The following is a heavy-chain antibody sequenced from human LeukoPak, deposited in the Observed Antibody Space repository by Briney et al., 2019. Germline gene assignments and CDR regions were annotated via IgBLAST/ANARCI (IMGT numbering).Heavy chain of an antibody. CDR3: GREAWFDP. CDR1: GFSFSTYS. V-gene: IGHV3-21*01. Sequence: GGSLRLSCAASGFSFSTYSMNWVRQAPGKGLEWVSIISNSGGYTYYADSVKGRFTISRDNAKKSLYLQMNSLRAEDTAVYYCGREAWFDPWGQGTLVTVSS. J-gene: IGHJ5*02. CDR2: ISNSGGYT.